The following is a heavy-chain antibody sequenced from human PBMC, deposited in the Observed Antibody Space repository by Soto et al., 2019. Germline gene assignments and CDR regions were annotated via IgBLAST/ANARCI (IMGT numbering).Heavy chain of an antibody. CDR1: GFTFDDYA. V-gene: IGHV3-9*01. D-gene: IGHD6-13*01. J-gene: IGHJ4*02. CDR3: AKDIRIAAAGREFGY. CDR2: ISWNSGSI. Sequence: GGSLRLSCAASGFTFDDYAMHWVRQAPGKGLEWVSGISWNSGSIGYADSVKGRFTISRDNAKNSLYLQMNSLRAEDTALYYCAKDIRIAAAGREFGYWGQGTLVTVSS.